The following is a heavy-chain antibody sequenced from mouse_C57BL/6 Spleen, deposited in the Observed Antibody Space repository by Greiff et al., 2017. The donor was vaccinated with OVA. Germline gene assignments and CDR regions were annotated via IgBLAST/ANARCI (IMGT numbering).Heavy chain of an antibody. CDR1: GYTFTSYW. V-gene: IGHV1-64*01. CDR3: SRGDDGLAY. D-gene: IGHD2-12*01. CDR2: IPPNSGST. J-gene: IGHJ3*01. Sequence: QVQLQQPGAELVKPGASVKLSCKASGYTFTSYWMHWVQQRPGKGLEWIGMIPPNSGSTNYHEQFQSKATLTVDKSSSTAYMQLSRLTSEVSAGYYCSRGDDGLAYWGQGTLVTVSA.